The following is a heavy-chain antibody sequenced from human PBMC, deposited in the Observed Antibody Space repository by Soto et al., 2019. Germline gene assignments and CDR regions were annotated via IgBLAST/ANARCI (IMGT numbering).Heavy chain of an antibody. V-gene: IGHV1-18*01. CDR1: GYTFTSYG. CDR3: AREVSGYYYYYYMDV. Sequence: ASVKVSCKASGYTFTSYGISWVRQAPGQGLEWMGWISAYNGNTNYAQKLQGRVTMTTDTSTSTAYMELRSLRSDDTAVYYCAREVSGYYYYYYMDVWGKGTTVTVSS. J-gene: IGHJ6*03. D-gene: IGHD3-22*01. CDR2: ISAYNGNT.